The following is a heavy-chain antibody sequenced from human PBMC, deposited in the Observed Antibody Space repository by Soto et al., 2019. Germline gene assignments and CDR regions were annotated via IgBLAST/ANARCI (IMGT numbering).Heavy chain of an antibody. J-gene: IGHJ6*02. D-gene: IGHD2-15*01. Sequence: GESLKISCKGSGYSFTSYWISWVRQMPGKGLEWMGRIDPSDSYTNYSPSFQGRVTISADKSISTAYLQWSSLKASDTAMYYCYVVAANPIYYYYGMDVWRQGTTVTVSS. CDR2: IDPSDSYT. CDR3: YVVAANPIYYYYGMDV. V-gene: IGHV5-10-1*01. CDR1: GYSFTSYW.